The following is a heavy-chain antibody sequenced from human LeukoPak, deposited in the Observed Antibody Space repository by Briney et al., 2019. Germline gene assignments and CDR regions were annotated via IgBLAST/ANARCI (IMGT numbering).Heavy chain of an antibody. J-gene: IGHJ4*02. D-gene: IGHD2-15*01. CDR1: GFTFSSFA. V-gene: IGHV3-23*01. CDR3: AKEYVVAERRYFDY. Sequence: PGGSLRLSFAASGFTFSSFAMHWVRQAPGKGLEWVSAISGSGGSTYYADSVKGRFTISRDNSKNTLYLQMNSLRAEDTAVYYCAKEYVVAERRYFDYWGQGTLVTVSS. CDR2: ISGSGGST.